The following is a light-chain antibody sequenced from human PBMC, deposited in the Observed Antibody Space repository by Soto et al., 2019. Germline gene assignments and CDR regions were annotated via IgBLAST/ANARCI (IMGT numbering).Light chain of an antibody. CDR2: GAS. Sequence: EIVMTQSPATLSVSPGEGATLSCSASQTVSSNLAWYQQKPGQAPRLLIYGASTRATGVPARFSGSGSGTEFTLTISSRQSEDFAVYYCQQYTNWPSFTFGPGTKVDIK. J-gene: IGKJ3*01. CDR1: QTVSSN. V-gene: IGKV3-15*01. CDR3: QQYTNWPSFT.